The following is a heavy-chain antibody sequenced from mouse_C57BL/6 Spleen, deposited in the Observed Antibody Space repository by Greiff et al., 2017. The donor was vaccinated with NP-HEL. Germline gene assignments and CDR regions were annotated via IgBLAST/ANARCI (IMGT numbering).Heavy chain of an antibody. CDR3: ARQGFGITTVPWCAY. D-gene: IGHD2-4*01. Sequence: EVQLQESGGDLVKPGGSLKLSCAASGFTFSSYGMSWVRQTPDKRLEWVATISSGGSYTYYPDSVKGRFTISRDNAKNTLYLQMSSLKSEDTAMYYCARQGFGITTVPWCAYWGQGTLVTVSA. CDR2: ISSGGSYT. CDR1: GFTFSSYG. V-gene: IGHV5-6*01. J-gene: IGHJ3*01.